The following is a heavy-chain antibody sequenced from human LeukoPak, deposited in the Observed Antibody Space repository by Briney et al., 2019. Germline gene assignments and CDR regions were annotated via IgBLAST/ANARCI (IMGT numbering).Heavy chain of an antibody. CDR1: GDSISSSNW. V-gene: IGHV4-4*02. Sequence: SETLSLTCAVSGDSISSSNWWNWVRQPPGKGLEWIGGISHSGTTLYNPSLKSRVTISVDKSKNQFSLNLNSVTAADTAVYYCARDSANGSNWYFDYWGQGTLVTVSS. CDR3: ARDSANGSNWYFDY. J-gene: IGHJ4*02. CDR2: ISHSGTT. D-gene: IGHD5-24*01.